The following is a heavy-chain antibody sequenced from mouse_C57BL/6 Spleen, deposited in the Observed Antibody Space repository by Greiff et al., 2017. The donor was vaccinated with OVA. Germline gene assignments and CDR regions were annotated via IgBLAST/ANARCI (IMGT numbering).Heavy chain of an antibody. D-gene: IGHD1-1*01. Sequence: EVKLVESVAELVRPGASVKLSCTASGFNIKNTYMHWVKQRPEQGLEWIGRIDPANGNTKYAPKFQGKATITADTSSNTAYLQLSSLTSEDTAIYYCARDYGSSYEGYYAMDYWGQGTSVTVSS. V-gene: IGHV14-3*01. J-gene: IGHJ4*01. CDR2: IDPANGNT. CDR3: ARDYGSSYEGYYAMDY. CDR1: GFNIKNTY.